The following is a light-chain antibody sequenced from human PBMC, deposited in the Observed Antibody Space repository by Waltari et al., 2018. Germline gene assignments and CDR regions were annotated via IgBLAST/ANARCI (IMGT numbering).Light chain of an antibody. CDR1: SSDVGTYNL. V-gene: IGLV2-23*01. CDR2: EGS. CDR3: CSYAGSSTFV. Sequence: QSALTQPASVSGSPGQSITISCTGTSSDVGTYNLVSWYQQHPGKAPTLMLWEGSERPPGVSNRFSGSKAGNTASLTISGLQAEDEADYYCCSYAGSSTFVFGTGTKVTVL. J-gene: IGLJ1*01.